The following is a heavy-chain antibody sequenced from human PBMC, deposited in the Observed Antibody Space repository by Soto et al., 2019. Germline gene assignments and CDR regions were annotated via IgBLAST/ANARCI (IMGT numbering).Heavy chain of an antibody. CDR1: GGSFSGYY. D-gene: IGHD5-18*01. CDR3: ARIRGYSYGVYYYYDMDV. J-gene: IGHJ6*02. CDR2: INDSGST. V-gene: IGHV4-34*01. Sequence: QVLLQQWGAGLLKPSETLSLTCAVYGGSFSGYYWSWIRQPPGKGLEWIGEINDSGSTNDHPSLKSRVTISVHTSKNQFSLKLSSVTAADTAVYYCARIRGYSYGVYYYYDMDVWGQGTAVTVSS.